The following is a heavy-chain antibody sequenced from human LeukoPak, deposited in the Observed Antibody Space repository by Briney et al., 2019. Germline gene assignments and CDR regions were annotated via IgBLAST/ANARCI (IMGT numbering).Heavy chain of an antibody. CDR1: GYSISSGRY. CDR3: ARSLSRAGIDY. Sequence: SETLSLTCAVSGYSISSGRYWGWIRQPPGKGLEWIGSVFHSGSTYYNPSLKSRVTISVDTSKDQFSLNLRSVTAADTAVYYCARSLSRAGIDYWGQGTLVIVSS. D-gene: IGHD2-2*01. V-gene: IGHV4-38-2*01. J-gene: IGHJ4*02. CDR2: VFHSGST.